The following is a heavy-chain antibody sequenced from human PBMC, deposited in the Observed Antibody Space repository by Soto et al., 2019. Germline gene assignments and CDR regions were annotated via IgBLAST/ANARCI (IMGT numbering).Heavy chain of an antibody. CDR3: AANRGYNYYYGMDV. D-gene: IGHD3-22*01. CDR2: ISGSGGST. V-gene: IGHV3-23*01. CDR1: GFTFSSYA. J-gene: IGHJ6*02. Sequence: EVQLLESGGGLVQPGGSLRLSCAASGFTFSSYAMSWVRQAPGKGLEWVSAISGSGGSTYYADSVKGRFTISRDNSKNTLYLQMNSLRAEDTAVYYCAANRGYNYYYGMDVWGQVTTVTVSS.